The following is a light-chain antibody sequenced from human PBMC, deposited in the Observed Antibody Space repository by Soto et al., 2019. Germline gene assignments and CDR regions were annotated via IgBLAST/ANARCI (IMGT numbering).Light chain of an antibody. J-gene: IGKJ2*01. CDR2: SAS. V-gene: IGKV1-39*01. CDR1: ETIIDY. Sequence: DIQMSQSPSSLSASVGDSVTITCRASETIIDYLNWYQQQPGEAPKLLIFSASSLHSGVPSRFRGSGSGTHFTLTIRSLQPEDFATYFCQQSFSAPRTFDQGTKLQAK. CDR3: QQSFSAPRT.